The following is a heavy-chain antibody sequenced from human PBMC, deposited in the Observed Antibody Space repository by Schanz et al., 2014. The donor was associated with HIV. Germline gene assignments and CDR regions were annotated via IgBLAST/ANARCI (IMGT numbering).Heavy chain of an antibody. D-gene: IGHD3-3*01. Sequence: QVQLQQWGAGLLKPSETLSLTCAVYGGSFSDYFWSWIRQPPGKGLEWIGEINHSGNTNYNPSLKSRVTISVDTSKNQFSLKLNSVTAADTAIYYCAKGGYYDFWSGPHYYYGIDVWGQGTTVTVSS. J-gene: IGHJ6*02. CDR2: INHSGNT. CDR3: AKGGYYDFWSGPHYYYGIDV. V-gene: IGHV4-34*02. CDR1: GGSFSDYF.